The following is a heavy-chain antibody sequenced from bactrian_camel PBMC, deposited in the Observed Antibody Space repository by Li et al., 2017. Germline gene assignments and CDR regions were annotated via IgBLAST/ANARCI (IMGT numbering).Heavy chain of an antibody. CDR1: GFTFSNNA. V-gene: IGHV3S28*01. D-gene: IGHD1*01. Sequence: HLQLVESGGALVQPGGSLRVSCAASGFTFSNNAFNWVRQAPGKGLEWVSTVNSGGSSTYYADSVKGRFTISRDNAKNTLYLQLNTLKTEDTAMYYCAAKRGLICTLLGEYNFWGQGTQVTVS. CDR2: VNSGGSST. J-gene: IGHJ4*01. CDR3: AAKRGLICTLLGEYNF.